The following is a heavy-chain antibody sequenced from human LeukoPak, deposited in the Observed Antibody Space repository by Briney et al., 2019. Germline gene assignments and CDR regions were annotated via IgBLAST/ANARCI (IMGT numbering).Heavy chain of an antibody. CDR2: INSDGSNT. D-gene: IGHD3-10*01. CDR1: GFSFSSYW. CDR3: ARWGLGKGEAFDI. J-gene: IGHJ3*02. Sequence: WGSLRLSCAASGFSFSSYWMHWVRQVPGKGLVWVSRINSDGSNTNYADSVKGRFTISRDNAKNTLYLQMNSLRAEDTAVYYCARWGLGKGEAFDIWGQGTMVTVSS. V-gene: IGHV3-74*01.